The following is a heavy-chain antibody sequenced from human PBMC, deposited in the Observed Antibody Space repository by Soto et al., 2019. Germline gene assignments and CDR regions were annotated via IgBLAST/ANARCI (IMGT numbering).Heavy chain of an antibody. V-gene: IGHV3-33*01. Sequence: QVQLVESGAGVVQPGRSLRLSCAASGFTFSSYVMHWVRQAPGKGLEWVAVIWYDGSNKYYADSVKGRFTISRDNSKNTLYLQMNRLRAEDTAVYYCARNKGSSGWYSFDYWGQGTLVAVSS. CDR2: IWYDGSNK. J-gene: IGHJ4*02. CDR3: ARNKGSSGWYSFDY. CDR1: GFTFSSYV. D-gene: IGHD6-19*01.